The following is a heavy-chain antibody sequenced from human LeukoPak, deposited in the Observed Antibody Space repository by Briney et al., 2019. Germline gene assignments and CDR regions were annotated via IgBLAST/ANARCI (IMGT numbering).Heavy chain of an antibody. CDR2: IYYSGST. CDR1: GGSISNYY. V-gene: IGHV4-59*06. Sequence: SETLSLTCTISGGSISNYYWSWIRQPPGKGLEWIGYIYYSGSTYYNPSLKSRVTISVDTSKNQFSLKLNSVTAAGTAVYYCARTMVRGVIIDYWGQGTLVTVSS. CDR3: ARTMVRGVIIDY. J-gene: IGHJ4*02. D-gene: IGHD3-10*01.